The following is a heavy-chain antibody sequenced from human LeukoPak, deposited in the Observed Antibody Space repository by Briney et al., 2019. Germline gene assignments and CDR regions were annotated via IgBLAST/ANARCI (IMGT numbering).Heavy chain of an antibody. V-gene: IGHV4-59*01. D-gene: IGHD6-13*01. Sequence: PSETLSLTCTVSGGSISNYYWSWIRQAPGKGLEWIGNIYYSGGTNYNPSLKSRLTISVDTSKNQFSLKLSSVTAADTAVYYCARRAAAVGTYYMDVWGKGTTVTVSS. CDR1: GGSISNYY. CDR2: IYYSGGT. J-gene: IGHJ6*03. CDR3: ARRAAAVGTYYMDV.